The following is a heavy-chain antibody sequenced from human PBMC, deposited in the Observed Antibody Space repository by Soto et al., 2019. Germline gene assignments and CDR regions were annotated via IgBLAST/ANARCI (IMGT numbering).Heavy chain of an antibody. Sequence: SESLSLTCAVYGGSFSGYYWSWIRQPPGKGLEWVAEINDSGSTNYNPSLKSRVAISVDTSKNKFSLKLSSLTAADTAVYYCARGRTLRPRRAWYNYGMDVWGQGTTVTVSS. D-gene: IGHD4-17*01. CDR3: ARGRTLRPRRAWYNYGMDV. CDR1: GGSFSGYY. J-gene: IGHJ6*02. CDR2: INDSGST. V-gene: IGHV4-34*01.